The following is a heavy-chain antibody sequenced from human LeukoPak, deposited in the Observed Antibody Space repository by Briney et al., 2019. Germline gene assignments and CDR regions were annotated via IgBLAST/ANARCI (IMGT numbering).Heavy chain of an antibody. J-gene: IGHJ4*02. V-gene: IGHV4-59*01. CDR3: ARWSGSRAYFDY. D-gene: IGHD3-10*01. CDR2: IYYSGST. Sequence: PSETLSLTCTVSGGSMSSYYWSWIRQPPGKGLEWIGYIYYSGSTNYNPSLKSRVTISVDTSKNQFSLKLSSVTAADTAVYYCARWSGSRAYFDYWGQGTLVTVSS. CDR1: GGSMSSYY.